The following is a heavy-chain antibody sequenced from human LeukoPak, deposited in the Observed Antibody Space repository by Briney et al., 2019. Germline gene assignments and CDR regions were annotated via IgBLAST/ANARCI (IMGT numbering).Heavy chain of an antibody. J-gene: IGHJ4*02. Sequence: ASVKVSCKAYGYTFNNYGISWVRQAPGQGLEWMGWISGYNGNTNYAQKLQGRVTVTTDTSTNTAYMELRSLRSDDTAMYYCARDGLMPPCDYWGQGTLVTVSS. CDR2: ISGYNGNT. D-gene: IGHD2-2*01. CDR3: ARDGLMPPCDY. V-gene: IGHV1-18*01. CDR1: GYTFNNYG.